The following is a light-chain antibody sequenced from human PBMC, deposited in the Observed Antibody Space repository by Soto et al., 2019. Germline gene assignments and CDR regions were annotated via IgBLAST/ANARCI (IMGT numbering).Light chain of an antibody. CDR3: QQRYNRPT. CDR2: DTS. J-gene: IGKJ4*01. CDR1: QSVSSF. V-gene: IGKV3-11*01. Sequence: EIVLTQSPATLSLSPGERATLSCRASQSVSSFLGWYQQKPGQAPRLVIYDTSNRATGIPARFSGSGSGTEFTLSISSLEPEDFAVYYCQQRYNRPTFGGGTKVEIK.